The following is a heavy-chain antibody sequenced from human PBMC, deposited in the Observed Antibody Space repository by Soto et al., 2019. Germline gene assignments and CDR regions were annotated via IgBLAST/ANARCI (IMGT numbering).Heavy chain of an antibody. V-gene: IGHV1-46*03. CDR3: ARDLGVTETKWPPVY. D-gene: IGHD2-21*02. J-gene: IGHJ4*02. CDR2: INPSGGST. CDR1: GYTFTSYY. Sequence: ASVKVSCKASGYTFTSYYMQWVRQAPGQGLEWMGIINPSGGSTSYAQKFQGRVTMTRDTSTSTVYMELSSLRSEDTAVYYCARDLGVTETKWPPVYWGQGTLVTVSS.